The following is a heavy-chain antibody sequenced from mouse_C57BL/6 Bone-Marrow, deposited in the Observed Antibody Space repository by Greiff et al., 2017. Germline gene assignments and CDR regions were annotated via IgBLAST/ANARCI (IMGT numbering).Heavy chain of an antibody. CDR2: IYPGGGYT. V-gene: IGHV1-63*01. CDR1: GYTFTNYW. Sequence: VQLQQSGAELERPGTSVKMSCKASGYTFTNYWIGWAKQRPGHGLEWIGDIYPGGGYTNYNEKFKGKATLTADKSSSTAYMQFSSLTSEDSAIYYCARGYAMDYWGQGTSVTVSS. CDR3: ARGYAMDY. J-gene: IGHJ4*01.